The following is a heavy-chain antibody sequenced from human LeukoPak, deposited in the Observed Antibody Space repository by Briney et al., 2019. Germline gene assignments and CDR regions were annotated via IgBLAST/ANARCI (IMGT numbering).Heavy chain of an antibody. CDR2: IYYSGST. D-gene: IGHD3-22*01. V-gene: IGHV4-59*01. Sequence: SETLSLTCTVSGGSISSYYWSWIRQHPGKGLEWIGYIYYSGSTNYNPSLKSRVTISVDTSKNQFSLKLSSVTAADTAVYYCARDLDYYDSSGYYFRWFDPWGQGTLVTVSS. CDR3: ARDLDYYDSSGYYFRWFDP. CDR1: GGSISSYY. J-gene: IGHJ5*02.